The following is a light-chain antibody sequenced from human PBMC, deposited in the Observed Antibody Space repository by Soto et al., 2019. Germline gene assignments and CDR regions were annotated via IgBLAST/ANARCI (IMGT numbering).Light chain of an antibody. J-gene: IGLJ3*02. V-gene: IGLV2-8*01. CDR2: EVT. CDR1: SSDVGGYNY. CDR3: SSYAGSNILV. Sequence: QSALTQPPSASGSPGQSVTISCTGTSSDVGGYNYVSWYQKHPGKVPKLMIYEVTKRPSGVPGRFSGSKSGSTASLTVSGLQAEDEADYYCSSYAGSNILVFCGGTKLTGL.